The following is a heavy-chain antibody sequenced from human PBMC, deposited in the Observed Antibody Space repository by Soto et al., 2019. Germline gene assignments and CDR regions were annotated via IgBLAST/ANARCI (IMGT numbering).Heavy chain of an antibody. V-gene: IGHV3-30*18. CDR3: AKDYITMVRGVITPDY. Sequence: GGSLRLSCAASGFTFSSYGMHWVRQAPGKGLEWVAVISYDGSNKYYADSVKGRFTISRDNSKNTLYLQMNSLRAEDTAVYYCAKDYITMVRGVITPDYWGQGT. CDR1: GFTFSSYG. D-gene: IGHD3-10*01. J-gene: IGHJ4*02. CDR2: ISYDGSNK.